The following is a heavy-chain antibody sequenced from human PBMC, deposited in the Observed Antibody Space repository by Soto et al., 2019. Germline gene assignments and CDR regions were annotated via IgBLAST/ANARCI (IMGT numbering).Heavy chain of an antibody. V-gene: IGHV1-69*13. D-gene: IGHD4-4*01. J-gene: IGHJ6*02. CDR2: IIPIFGTA. CDR3: ARVADSNQGKSYYYYYGMDV. Sequence: SVKVSCKASGGTFSSYAISWVRQAPGQGLEWMGGIIPIFGTANYAQKFQGRVTITADESTSTAYMELSSLRSEDTAVYYCARVADSNQGKSYYYYYGMDVWGQGTTVTSP. CDR1: GGTFSSYA.